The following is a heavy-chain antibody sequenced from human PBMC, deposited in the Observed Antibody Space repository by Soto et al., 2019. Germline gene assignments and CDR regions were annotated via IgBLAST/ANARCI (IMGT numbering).Heavy chain of an antibody. CDR2: ISGSGGST. CDR1: GFTFSSYA. Sequence: GGSLRLSCAASGFTFSSYAMSWVRQAPGKGLEWVSAISGSGGSTYYADSVKGRFTISRDNSQNTLFLQMNSLRAEDTAVYYCAKTAVPAAILDYMDVWGKGTTVTVSS. D-gene: IGHD2-2*01. J-gene: IGHJ6*03. CDR3: AKTAVPAAILDYMDV. V-gene: IGHV3-23*01.